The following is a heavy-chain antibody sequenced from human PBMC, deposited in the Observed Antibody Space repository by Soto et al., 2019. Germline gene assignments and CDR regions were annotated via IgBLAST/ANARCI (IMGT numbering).Heavy chain of an antibody. Sequence: TPSPTPPVSCCPINSCDFYWGWVRPLPGKGLEWIGYIYYSGSTYYNPSLKSRVTISVDTSKNQFSLKLSSVTAADTAVYYCARGEYSSSYYFDYWGQGTLVTVSS. CDR2: IYYSGST. CDR1: CCPINSCDFY. V-gene: IGHV4-30-4*01. D-gene: IGHD6-6*01. CDR3: ARGEYSSSYYFDY. J-gene: IGHJ4*02.